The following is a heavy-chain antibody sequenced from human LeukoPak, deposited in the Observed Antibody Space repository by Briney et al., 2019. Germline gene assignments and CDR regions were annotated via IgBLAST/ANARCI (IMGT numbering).Heavy chain of an antibody. V-gene: IGHV4-31*03. CDR3: ARDHSYYFGSETSTLDV. CDR2: IHYSGST. J-gene: IGHJ6*02. CDR1: GGSISNGDHY. D-gene: IGHD3-10*01. Sequence: PSETLSLTCTVSGGSISNGDHYWSWIRQHPGKGLEWIGHIHYSGSTYYNPSLKSRLSISLDTSKNQFSLKLNSVTAADTAVYYCARDHSYYFGSETSTLDVWGQGTAVTVSS.